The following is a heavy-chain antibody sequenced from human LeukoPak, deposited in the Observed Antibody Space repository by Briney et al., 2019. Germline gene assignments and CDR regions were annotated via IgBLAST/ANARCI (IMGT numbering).Heavy chain of an antibody. Sequence: GALRLSCVASGFSLSGYWMYWVRQAPGKGLMYISRNNGDGSTTNYADVVKGRFTMSRNNVKNTLYLRMNSLRVEDTAVYYCARDPRNVGLAPWGQGTLVTVSS. V-gene: IGHV3-74*01. CDR1: GFSLSGYW. J-gene: IGHJ5*02. CDR2: NNGDGSTT. CDR3: ARDPRNVGLAP. D-gene: IGHD2-15*01.